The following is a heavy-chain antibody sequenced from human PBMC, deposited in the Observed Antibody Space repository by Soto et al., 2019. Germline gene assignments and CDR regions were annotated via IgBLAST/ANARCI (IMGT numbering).Heavy chain of an antibody. CDR2: ITSGGATT. V-gene: IGHV3-48*01. D-gene: IGHD4-17*01. J-gene: IGHJ6*04. Sequence: EVQLVESGGGLVQPGGSLRLSCAASGFTFSNYVMNWVRQAPGKGLEWISTITSGGATTYYADSVKGRFTISRDNPKNPLYLQMNSLRAEDTAVYYCAARIGPTAGGGVDVWGKWTTVTVSS. CDR1: GFTFSNYV. CDR3: AARIGPTAGGGVDV.